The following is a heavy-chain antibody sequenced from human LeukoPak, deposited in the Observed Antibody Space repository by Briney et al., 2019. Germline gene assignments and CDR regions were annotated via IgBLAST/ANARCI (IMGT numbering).Heavy chain of an antibody. CDR1: GYSISSGYY. CDR3: ARQEGNYYYMDV. J-gene: IGHJ6*03. CDR2: IYHSGST. D-gene: IGHD6-13*01. Sequence: PSETLSLTCAVSGYSISSGYYWGWIRPPPGKGLEWIGSIYHSGSTYYNPSLKSRVTISVDTSKNQFSLKLSSVTAADTAVYYCARQEGNYYYMDVWGKGTTVTVSS. V-gene: IGHV4-38-2*01.